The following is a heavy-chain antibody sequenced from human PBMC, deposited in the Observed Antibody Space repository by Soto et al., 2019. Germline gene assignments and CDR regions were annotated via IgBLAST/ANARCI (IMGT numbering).Heavy chain of an antibody. Sequence: QVQLVESGGGVVQPGRSLRLSCAASGFTFSSYGMHWVRQAPGKGLEWVAVISYDGSNKYYADSVKGRFTISRDNSKNTLYLQMNSLRAEDTAVYYCANEAVAGTFLDYWGQGTLVTVSS. D-gene: IGHD6-19*01. CDR2: ISYDGSNK. V-gene: IGHV3-30*18. CDR1: GFTFSSYG. CDR3: ANEAVAGTFLDY. J-gene: IGHJ4*02.